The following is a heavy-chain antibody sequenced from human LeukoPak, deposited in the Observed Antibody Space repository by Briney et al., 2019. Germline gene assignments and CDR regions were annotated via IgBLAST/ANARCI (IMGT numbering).Heavy chain of an antibody. CDR3: ASVVTILYYYYYMDV. CDR2: IYSNGNT. J-gene: IGHJ6*03. CDR1: GGSISTSGYY. Sequence: SETLSLTCTVSGGSISTSGYYWGWIRQSPGKGLEYIGSIYSNGNTYYNPSLKSRVTISVDTSKNQFSLKLSSVTAADTAVYYCASVVTILYYYYYMDVWGKGTTVTVSS. D-gene: IGHD3-3*01. V-gene: IGHV4-39*07.